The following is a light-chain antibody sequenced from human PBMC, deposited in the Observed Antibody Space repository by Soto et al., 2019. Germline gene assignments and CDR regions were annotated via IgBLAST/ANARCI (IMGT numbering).Light chain of an antibody. CDR1: QNIDSW. Sequence: DIQMTQSPSTLSASVGDIVTTTCRASQNIDSWLAWYQQKPGKAPNLLIYKASSLESGVPSRFSGSGSGTEFTLTITSLQPDDFATYYCQQYNSYPWTCGKGNKVDIK. CDR3: QQYNSYPWT. V-gene: IGKV1-5*03. CDR2: KAS. J-gene: IGKJ1*01.